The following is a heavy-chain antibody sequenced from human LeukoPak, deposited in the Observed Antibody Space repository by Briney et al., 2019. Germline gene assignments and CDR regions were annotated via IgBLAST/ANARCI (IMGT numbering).Heavy chain of an antibody. CDR1: GFTFSSYS. V-gene: IGHV3-23*01. CDR3: AKTVRRSFDI. Sequence: GGSLRLSCAASGFTFSSYSMTWVRQAPGKGLEWVSGIITSGSNTYYADSVKGRFTISRDNSKNTLYLQMNSLRAEDTALYYCAKTVRRSFDIWGQGTMVTVSS. CDR2: IITSGSNT. D-gene: IGHD6-6*01. J-gene: IGHJ3*02.